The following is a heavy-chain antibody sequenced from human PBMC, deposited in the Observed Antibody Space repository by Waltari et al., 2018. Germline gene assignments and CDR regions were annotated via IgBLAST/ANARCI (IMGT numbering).Heavy chain of an antibody. CDR3: ARDRHCSSSGCSGL. CDR2: IYSGGST. D-gene: IGHD2-2*01. CDR1: GFPAGNNF. V-gene: IGHV3-53*01. Sequence: EVQLVESGGGLLQTGGPLRRPCASAGFPAGNNFMMWVRQAPGKGLEWVSIIYSGGSTYYADSVKGRFTISRDYSENTLYLQMNSLRGEDTAVYYCARDRHCSSSGCSGLWGQGTLVTVSS. J-gene: IGHJ4*02.